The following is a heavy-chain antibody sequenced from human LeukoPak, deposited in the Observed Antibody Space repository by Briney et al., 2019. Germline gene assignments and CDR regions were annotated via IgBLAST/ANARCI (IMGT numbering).Heavy chain of an antibody. CDR3: ARSTTLYNWFDP. V-gene: IGHV3-23*01. Sequence: GGSLRLSCAASGFTFSSYAMSWVRQAPGKGLEWVSAISGSGGSTYYADSVKGRFTISRDNAKNSLYLQMNSLRAEDTAVYYCARSTTLYNWFDPWGQGTLVTVSS. CDR2: ISGSGGST. J-gene: IGHJ5*02. CDR1: GFTFSSYA. D-gene: IGHD4-17*01.